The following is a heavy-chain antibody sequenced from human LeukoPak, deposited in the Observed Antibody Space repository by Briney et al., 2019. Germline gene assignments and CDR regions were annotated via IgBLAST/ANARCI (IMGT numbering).Heavy chain of an antibody. J-gene: IGHJ4*02. CDR2: INHSGST. V-gene: IGHV4-34*01. CDR3: ARSGRIPNYYDSSGYYYPPYFDY. Sequence: PSETLSLTCAVYGGSFSGYYWSWIRQPPGKGLEWIGEINHSGSTNYNPSLKSRVTISVDTSKNQFSLKLSSVTAADTAVYYCARSGRIPNYYDSSGYYYPPYFDYWGQGTLVTVSS. D-gene: IGHD3-22*01. CDR1: GGSFSGYY.